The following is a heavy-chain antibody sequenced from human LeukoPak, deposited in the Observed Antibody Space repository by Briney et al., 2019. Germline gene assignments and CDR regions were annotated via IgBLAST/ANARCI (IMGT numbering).Heavy chain of an antibody. CDR1: GGSFSGYY. V-gene: IGHV4-34*01. CDR2: INHSGST. D-gene: IGHD3-10*01. J-gene: IGHJ6*03. CDR3: ARIRSSSITMVRGALLVFYYYMDV. Sequence: SETLSLTCAVYGGSFSGYYWSWIRQPPGKGLEWIGEINHSGSTNYNPSLKSRVTIPVDTSKNQFSLKLSSVTAADTAVYYCARIRSSSITMVRGALLVFYYYMDVWGKGTTVTVSS.